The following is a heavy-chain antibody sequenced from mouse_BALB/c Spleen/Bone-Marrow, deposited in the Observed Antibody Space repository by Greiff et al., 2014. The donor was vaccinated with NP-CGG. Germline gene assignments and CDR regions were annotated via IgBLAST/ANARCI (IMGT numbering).Heavy chain of an antibody. V-gene: IGHV14-3*02. CDR2: IDPAIGDT. J-gene: IGHJ1*01. CDR1: GFNIKDTY. Sequence: EVKLQQSGAELVKPGASVKLSCTASGFNIKDTYMHWVKQRPEQGLEWIGRIDPAIGDTKYDPKFQGKATITADTSSNTAYLQLSSLTSEDTAVYYCTRAFWSFDVWGAGTTFTVSS. CDR3: TRAFWSFDV.